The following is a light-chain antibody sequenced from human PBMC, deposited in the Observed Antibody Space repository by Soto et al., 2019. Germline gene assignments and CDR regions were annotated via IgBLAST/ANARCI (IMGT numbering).Light chain of an antibody. CDR1: SNDVGGYNY. Sequence: QSVLTQPASVSGSPGQPITISCTGTSNDVGGYNYVSWYQQHPGKAPKLMIYEVTDRPWGVSNRFSGSKSGNTASLTISGLQAEDEADYYCSSYTHTSTPSCVFGTGTKVTVL. J-gene: IGLJ1*01. V-gene: IGLV2-14*01. CDR3: SSYTHTSTPSCV. CDR2: EVT.